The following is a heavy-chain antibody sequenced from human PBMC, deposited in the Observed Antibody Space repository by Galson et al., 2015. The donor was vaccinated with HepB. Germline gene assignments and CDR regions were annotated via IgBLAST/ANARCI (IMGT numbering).Heavy chain of an antibody. CDR2: ISYDGSNK. J-gene: IGHJ4*02. D-gene: IGHD4-17*01. Sequence: SLRLSCAASGFTFSSYAMHWVRQAPGKGLEWVAVISYDGSNKYYADSVKGRFTISRDNYKNTLYLQMNSLRAEDTAVYYCAGAGYGDFLDYWGQGTLVTVSS. CDR1: GFTFSSYA. CDR3: AGAGYGDFLDY. V-gene: IGHV3-30-3*01.